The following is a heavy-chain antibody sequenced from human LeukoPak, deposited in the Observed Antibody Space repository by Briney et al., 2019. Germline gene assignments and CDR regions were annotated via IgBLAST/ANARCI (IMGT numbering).Heavy chain of an antibody. CDR2: IIPILGIA. Sequence: ASVTVSCKASGGTFSSYAISWVRQAPGQGLEWMGRIIPILGIANYAQKFQGRVTITADKSTSTAYMELSSLRVEDTAVYYCARDHNYAFDNWGQGTLVTVSS. V-gene: IGHV1-69*04. D-gene: IGHD1-1*01. CDR1: GGTFSSYA. J-gene: IGHJ4*02. CDR3: ARDHNYAFDN.